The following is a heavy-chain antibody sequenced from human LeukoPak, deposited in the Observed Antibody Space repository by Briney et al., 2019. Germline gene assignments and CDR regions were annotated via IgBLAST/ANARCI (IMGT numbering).Heavy chain of an antibody. J-gene: IGHJ5*02. CDR2: INPNSGGT. CDR3: ARIPQRDNWFDP. CDR1: GYTFTGYY. Sequence: ASVKVYCKASGYTFTGYYMHWVRQAPGQGLEWMGWINPNSGGTNYAQKFQGRVTMTRDTSISTAYMELSRLRSDDTAVYYCARIPQRDNWFDPWGQGTLVTVSS. V-gene: IGHV1-2*02.